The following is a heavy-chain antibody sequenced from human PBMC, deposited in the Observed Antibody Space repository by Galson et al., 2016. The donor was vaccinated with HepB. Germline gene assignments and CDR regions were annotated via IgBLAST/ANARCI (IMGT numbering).Heavy chain of an antibody. J-gene: IGHJ1*01. V-gene: IGHV3-33*03. CDR3: AKDPSQFCSSVSCQRAYLLH. D-gene: IGHD2-2*01. Sequence: LEWVAVIWYDGRDKYYADSVRGRFIISRDNSKNTVFLQMNRLRAEDTAVYYCAKDPSQFCSSVSCQRAYLLHWGQGTLVTVTS. CDR2: IWYDGRDK.